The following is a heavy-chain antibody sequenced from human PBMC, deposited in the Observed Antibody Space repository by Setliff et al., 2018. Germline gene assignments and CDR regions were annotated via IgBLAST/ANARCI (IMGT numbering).Heavy chain of an antibody. CDR2: IFARGSM. D-gene: IGHD3-22*01. CDR1: GGSISSGNYY. J-gene: IGHJ6*03. CDR3: ARGRYYESNSSGYYYDHYYYYYMDV. Sequence: SETLSLTCTVSGGSISSGNYYWIWIRQPAGKALEWLGHIFARGSMNYNPSLRSRITISQDRSENQFSLTLSSVTAADTAVYYCARGRYYESNSSGYYYDHYYYYYMDVWGKGTPVTVSS. V-gene: IGHV4-61*09.